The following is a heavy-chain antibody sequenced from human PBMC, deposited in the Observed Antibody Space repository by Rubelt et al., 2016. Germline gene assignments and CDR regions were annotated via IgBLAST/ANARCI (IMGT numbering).Heavy chain of an antibody. J-gene: IGHJ6*02. CDR3: ARGSNYDSSGLYYYGMDV. D-gene: IGHD3-22*01. CDR2: IWYDGSNK. V-gene: IGHV3-33*01. Sequence: EWVAVIWYDGSNKYYADSVKGRFTISRDNSKNTLYLQMNSLRAEDTAVYYCARGSNYDSSGLYYYGMDVWGQGTTVTVSS.